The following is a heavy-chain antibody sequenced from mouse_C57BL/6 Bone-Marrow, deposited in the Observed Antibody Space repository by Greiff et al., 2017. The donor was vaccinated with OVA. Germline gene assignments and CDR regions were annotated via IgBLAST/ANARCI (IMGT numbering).Heavy chain of an antibody. Sequence: QVQLQQPGAELVMPGASVKLSCKASGYTFTSYWMHWVKQRPGQGLEWIGEIDPSDSYTNYTQKFKGKSTLTVDKSSSTAYMQLSSLTSEESAVYYGARATYYGSSYAWFAYWGQGTLVTVSA. CDR1: GYTFTSYW. D-gene: IGHD1-1*01. V-gene: IGHV1-69*01. J-gene: IGHJ3*01. CDR2: IDPSDSYT. CDR3: ARATYYGSSYAWFAY.